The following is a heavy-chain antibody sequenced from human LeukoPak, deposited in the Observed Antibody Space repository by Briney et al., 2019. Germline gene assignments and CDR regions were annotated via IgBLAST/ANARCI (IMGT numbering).Heavy chain of an antibody. Sequence: GRSLRLSCAASGFSFDDYAMHLVRQAPWKGLEWVSGIGWNSGGIVYADSVKGRFTISRDNAKNSLYLQMNSLGAEDTALYYCVKVTAAGFVDYWGQGTLVTVSS. D-gene: IGHD6-13*01. J-gene: IGHJ4*02. CDR3: VKVTAAGFVDY. V-gene: IGHV3-9*01. CDR2: IGWNSGGI. CDR1: GFSFDDYA.